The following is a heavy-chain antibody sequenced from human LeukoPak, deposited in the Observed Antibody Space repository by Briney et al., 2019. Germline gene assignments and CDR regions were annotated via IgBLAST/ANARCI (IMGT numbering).Heavy chain of an antibody. CDR3: AGGTMVRGVKGPFDP. V-gene: IGHV1-2*02. D-gene: IGHD3-10*01. CDR2: INPNSDGT. CDR1: GYTFTGYY. Sequence: ASVKVSCKASGYTFTGYYMHWVRQAPGQGLEWMGWINPNSDGTNYAQKFQGRVTITRDTSISTAYMELSRLRSDDTAVYYCAGGTMVRGVKGPFDPWGQGTLVTVSS. J-gene: IGHJ5*02.